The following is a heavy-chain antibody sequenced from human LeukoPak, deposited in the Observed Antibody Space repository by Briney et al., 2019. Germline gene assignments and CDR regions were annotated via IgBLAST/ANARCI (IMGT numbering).Heavy chain of an antibody. V-gene: IGHV3-7*01. CDR1: GFTSSSYW. Sequence: EGSLSLAGAASGFTSSSYWMIWVRQAQGKGLEWVANIKQDGSEKYYVDSVKGRFTISRDNAKNSLYLQMNSLRAEDTAVYYCARDVAVAGFAFDIWGQGTMVTVSS. CDR3: ARDVAVAGFAFDI. D-gene: IGHD6-19*01. J-gene: IGHJ3*02. CDR2: IKQDGSEK.